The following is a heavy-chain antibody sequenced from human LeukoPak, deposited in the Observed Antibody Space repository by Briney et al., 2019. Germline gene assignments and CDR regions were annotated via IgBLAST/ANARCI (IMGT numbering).Heavy chain of an antibody. Sequence: SETLSLTCTVSGGSISSYYWSWIRQPPGKGLEWIGYIYYSGSTNYNPSLKSRVTISVDTSKNQFSLKLSSVTAADTAVYYCARCTGIFGVVDAFDIWGQGTMVTVSS. J-gene: IGHJ3*02. V-gene: IGHV4-59*01. CDR1: GGSISSYY. CDR3: ARCTGIFGVVDAFDI. CDR2: IYYSGST. D-gene: IGHD3-3*01.